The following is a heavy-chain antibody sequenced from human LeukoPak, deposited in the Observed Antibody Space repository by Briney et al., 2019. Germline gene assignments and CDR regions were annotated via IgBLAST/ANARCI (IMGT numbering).Heavy chain of an antibody. D-gene: IGHD6-19*01. Sequence: PSETLSLTCTVSGGSSSSYYWNWIRQPPGKGLEWIAYIYDSGSTSYNPSLKSRVTISVDTSKNQFSLKLNSVTAADTAVYYCARAWGTVAGPMHGVDVWGQGTAVTVSS. V-gene: IGHV4-59*01. CDR1: GGSSSSYY. CDR2: IYDSGST. J-gene: IGHJ6*02. CDR3: ARAWGTVAGPMHGVDV.